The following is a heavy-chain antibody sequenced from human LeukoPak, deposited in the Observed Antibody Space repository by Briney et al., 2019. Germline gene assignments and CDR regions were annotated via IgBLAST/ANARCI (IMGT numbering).Heavy chain of an antibody. CDR2: INPNSGDT. V-gene: IGHV1-2*02. D-gene: IGHD4-23*01. J-gene: IGHJ4*02. CDR3: ARDLGGNSFDY. Sequence: ASVKVSCKASGYSFTDNYMHWVRQAPREALEWMGWINPNSGDTRYAQKFQGRVTMTRDTSISTANMDLSSLRSDDTAVYYCARDLGGNSFDYWGEGTLVTVSS. CDR1: GYSFTDNY.